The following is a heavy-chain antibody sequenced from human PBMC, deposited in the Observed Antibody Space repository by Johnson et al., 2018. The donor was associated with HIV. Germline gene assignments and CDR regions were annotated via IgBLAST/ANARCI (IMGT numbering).Heavy chain of an antibody. V-gene: IGHV3-9*01. J-gene: IGHJ3*02. D-gene: IGHD1-26*01. CDR1: GFIFDDYA. CDR3: AKDTVGATGGDAFDI. CDR2: ISWSSGSI. Sequence: VQLVESGGGVVRPGGSLRLSCAASGFIFDDYAMHWVRQAPGKGLEWVSGISWSSGSIGYADSVRGRFTISRDNAKNSLDLQMNSLRAEDTALYYCAKDTVGATGGDAFDIWGQGTMVTVSS.